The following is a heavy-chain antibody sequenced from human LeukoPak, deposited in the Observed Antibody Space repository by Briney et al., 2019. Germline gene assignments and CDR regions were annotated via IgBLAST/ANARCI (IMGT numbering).Heavy chain of an antibody. J-gene: IGHJ4*02. CDR2: ISSSSSYI. Sequence: GGSLRLSCAASGFTFSSYSMTWVRQAPGKGLEWVSSISSSSSYIYYADSVKGRFTISRDNAKNSLYLQMNSLRAEDTAVYYCARAGGGIAAFDYWGQGTLVTVSS. CDR1: GFTFSSYS. CDR3: ARAGGGIAAFDY. D-gene: IGHD6-13*01. V-gene: IGHV3-21*01.